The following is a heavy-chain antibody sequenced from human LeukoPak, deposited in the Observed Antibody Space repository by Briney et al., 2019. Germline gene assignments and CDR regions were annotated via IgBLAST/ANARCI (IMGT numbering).Heavy chain of an antibody. Sequence: LRLSCAASGFTFSSYGMHWIRQPPGKGLEWIGEINHSGSTNYNPSLKSRVTISVDTSKNQFSLKLSSVTAADTAVYYCAGATSSSWTFDYWGQGTLVTVSS. V-gene: IGHV4-34*01. D-gene: IGHD6-13*01. CDR1: GFTFSSYG. CDR2: INHSGST. CDR3: AGATSSSWTFDY. J-gene: IGHJ4*02.